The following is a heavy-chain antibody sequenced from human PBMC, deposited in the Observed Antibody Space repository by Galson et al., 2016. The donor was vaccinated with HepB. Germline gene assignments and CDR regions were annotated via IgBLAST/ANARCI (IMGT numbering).Heavy chain of an antibody. CDR3: ARDPSGHGMDV. Sequence: SLRLSCAASGFTFSSYAMSWVRQAPGKGLEWVSAITISGDYRYYADSVKGRFTISRDNSKNTLYLQMNSLRAEDTAVYYCARDPSGHGMDVWGQGTTVTVSS. J-gene: IGHJ6*02. D-gene: IGHD3-3*01. CDR2: ITISGDYR. V-gene: IGHV3-23*01. CDR1: GFTFSSYA.